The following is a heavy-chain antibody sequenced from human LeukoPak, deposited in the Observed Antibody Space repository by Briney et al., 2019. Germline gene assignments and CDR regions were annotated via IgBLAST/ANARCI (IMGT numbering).Heavy chain of an antibody. J-gene: IGHJ5*01. V-gene: IGHV3-64D*06. CDR2: ISSHGSST. Sequence: GGSLRLSCSASGFTFSSYAMHWVRQAPGKGLEYVSAISSHGSSTYYADFVKGRFTISRDNSKNTLYLQMSSLRAGDTAVYYCVPRDSSGWFDFWGQGTLVTVSS. CDR3: VPRDSSGWFDF. D-gene: IGHD6-19*01. CDR1: GFTFSSYA.